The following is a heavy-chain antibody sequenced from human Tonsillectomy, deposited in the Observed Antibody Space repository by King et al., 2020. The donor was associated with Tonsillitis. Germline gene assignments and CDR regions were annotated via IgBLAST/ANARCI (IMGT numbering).Heavy chain of an antibody. V-gene: IGHV3-7*01. J-gene: IGHJ4*02. CDR1: GFTFSNYW. Sequence: VQLVESGGGLVQPGGSLRLSCAASGFTFSNYWMSWVRQAPGKGLEWVANIKQDGSEKYYVDSVKGRFTISRDNAENSLYLQMNSLRAEDTAVYYCVRDKPVGPTLFDYWGRGTLVTVSS. CDR3: VRDKPVGPTLFDY. D-gene: IGHD1-26*01. CDR2: IKQDGSEK.